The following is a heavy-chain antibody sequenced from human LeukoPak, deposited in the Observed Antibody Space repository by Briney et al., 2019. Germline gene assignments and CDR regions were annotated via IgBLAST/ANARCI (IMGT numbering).Heavy chain of an antibody. Sequence: ASVKVSCKTSGYTFTSYGISWVRLAPGQGLEGMGWLSAYNGNTNYAQKLQGRVTMTTDTSTSTAYMELRSLRSDDTAVYYCAREEPFYSSSPDAFDIWGQGTMVTVSS. CDR3: AREEPFYSSSPDAFDI. CDR1: GYTFTSYG. CDR2: LSAYNGNT. V-gene: IGHV1-18*01. J-gene: IGHJ3*02. D-gene: IGHD6-6*01.